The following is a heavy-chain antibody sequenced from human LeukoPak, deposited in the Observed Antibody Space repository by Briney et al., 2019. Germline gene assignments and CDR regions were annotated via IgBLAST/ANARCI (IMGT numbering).Heavy chain of an antibody. J-gene: IGHJ3*02. CDR3: AREGPLRDGPRGDAFDI. CDR1: GFTFDDYA. V-gene: IGHV3-9*01. D-gene: IGHD5-24*01. CDR2: ISWNSGSI. Sequence: PGRSLRLSCAASGFTFDDYAMHWVRQAPGKGLEWVSGISWNSGSIGYADSVKGRFTISRDNSKNTLYLQMNSLRAEDTAVYYCAREGPLRDGPRGDAFDIWGQGTMVAVSS.